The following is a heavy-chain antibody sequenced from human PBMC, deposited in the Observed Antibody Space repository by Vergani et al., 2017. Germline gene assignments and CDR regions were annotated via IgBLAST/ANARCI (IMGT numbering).Heavy chain of an antibody. Sequence: QVQLQESGPGLVKPSETLSLTCSVSGYSISRGYYWGWIRQPPGKGLEWIATVFHSGGAYYNPSLRRRVTISVETSKTQFSLRLTTLTAADTAVYYYASQFWVSQGVGAFETWGRGTEVSVSS. CDR1: GYSISRGYY. CDR2: VFHSGGA. D-gene: IGHD3-16*01. J-gene: IGHJ3*02. V-gene: IGHV4-38-2*02. CDR3: ASQFWVSQGVGAFET.